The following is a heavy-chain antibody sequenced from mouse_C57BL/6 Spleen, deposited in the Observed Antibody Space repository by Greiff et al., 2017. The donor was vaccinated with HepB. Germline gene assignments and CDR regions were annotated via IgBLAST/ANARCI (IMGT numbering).Heavy chain of an antibody. Sequence: VQLQQSGAELVKPGASVKLSCKASGYTFTSYWMHWVKQRPGQGLEWIGMIHPNSGSTNYNEKFKSKATLTVDKSSSTAYMQLSSLTSEDYAVYYCARKLTYYSNYEAMDYWGQGTSVTVSS. D-gene: IGHD2-5*01. CDR1: GYTFTSYW. V-gene: IGHV1-64*01. CDR2: IHPNSGST. J-gene: IGHJ4*01. CDR3: ARKLTYYSNYEAMDY.